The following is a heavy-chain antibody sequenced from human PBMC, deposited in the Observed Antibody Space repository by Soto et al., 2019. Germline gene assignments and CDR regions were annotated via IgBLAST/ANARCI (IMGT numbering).Heavy chain of an antibody. D-gene: IGHD4-17*01. CDR1: GGSISSGDYY. CDR3: ARGDVNYGGNSFHIDY. V-gene: IGHV4-30-4*01. Sequence: TLSLACTVSGGSISSGDYYWSWIREPPGKGLEWIGYIYYRGSTYYNPSLKSRVTISVDTSKNQFSLKLSSVTAADTAVDYCARGDVNYGGNSFHIDYRGQGTLVTVSS. J-gene: IGHJ4*02. CDR2: IYYRGST.